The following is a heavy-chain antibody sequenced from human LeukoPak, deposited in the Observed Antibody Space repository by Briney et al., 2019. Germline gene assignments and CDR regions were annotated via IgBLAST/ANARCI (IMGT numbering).Heavy chain of an antibody. CDR2: INHSGST. CDR3: ARGSAPNYYDSSGYPTKTYAFDI. CDR1: GGSFSGYY. J-gene: IGHJ3*02. V-gene: IGHV4-34*01. Sequence: PSETLSLTCAVYGGSFSGYYWSWIRQPPGKGLEWIGEINHSGSTNYNPSLKCRVTISVDTSKNQFSLKLSSVTAADTAVYYCARGSAPNYYDSSGYPTKTYAFDIWGQGTMVTVSS. D-gene: IGHD3-22*01.